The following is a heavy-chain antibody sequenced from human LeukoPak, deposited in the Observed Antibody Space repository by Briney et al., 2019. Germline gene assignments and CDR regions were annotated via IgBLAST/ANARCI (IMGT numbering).Heavy chain of an antibody. CDR2: IYYSGST. D-gene: IGHD3-22*01. Sequence: SETLSLTCAVYGGSFSGYYWGWIRQPPGKGLEWIGSIYYSGSTYYNPSLKSRVTISVDTSKNQFSLKLSSVTAADTAVYYCARHLAGYYYDSSGYLFPFDYWGQGTLVTVSS. V-gene: IGHV4-39*01. CDR1: GGSFSGYY. CDR3: ARHLAGYYYDSSGYLFPFDY. J-gene: IGHJ4*02.